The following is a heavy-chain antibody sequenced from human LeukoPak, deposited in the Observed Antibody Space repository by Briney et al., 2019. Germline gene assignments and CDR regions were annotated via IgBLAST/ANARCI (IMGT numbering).Heavy chain of an antibody. CDR1: GYTFTSYD. V-gene: IGHV1-8*01. Sequence: GASVKVSCKASGYTFTSYDINWVRQATGQGLEWMGWMNPNSGNTGYAQKFQGRVTITRNTSISTAYMELSSLRSEDTAVYYCARGENGGLTQSLSSGWYFAYYYMDVWGKGTTVTVSS. CDR3: ARGENGGLTQSLSSGWYFAYYYMDV. CDR2: MNPNSGNT. J-gene: IGHJ6*03. D-gene: IGHD6-19*01.